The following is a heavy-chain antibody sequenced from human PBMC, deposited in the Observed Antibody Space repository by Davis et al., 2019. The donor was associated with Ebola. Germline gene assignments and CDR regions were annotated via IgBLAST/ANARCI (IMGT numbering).Heavy chain of an antibody. D-gene: IGHD2-15*01. V-gene: IGHV1-46*01. CDR2: INPSGGST. CDR3: ARPYCYDGSCYPGNNDY. CDR1: GYTFTSYY. Sequence: ASVKVSCKASGYTFTSYYMHWVRQAPGQGLEWMGIINPSGGSTSYAQKFQGRVTMTRDTSTSTVYMELSSLRSEDTAVYYCARPYCYDGSCYPGNNDYWGQGTLVTVSS. J-gene: IGHJ4*02.